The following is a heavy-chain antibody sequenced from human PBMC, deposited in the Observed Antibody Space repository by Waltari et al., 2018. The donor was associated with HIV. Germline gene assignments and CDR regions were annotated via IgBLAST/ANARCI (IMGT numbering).Heavy chain of an antibody. CDR1: GGSFSGYY. Sequence: QVQLQQWGAGLLKPSETLSLTCAVYGGSFSGYYWSWIRQPPGKGLEWIGEINHSGSTNYNPSLKSRVTISVDTSKNQFSLKLSSVTAADTAVYYCARGGRRGAKGLGYWGQGTLVTVSS. J-gene: IGHJ4*02. V-gene: IGHV4-34*01. CDR2: INHSGST. D-gene: IGHD1-26*01. CDR3: ARGGRRGAKGLGY.